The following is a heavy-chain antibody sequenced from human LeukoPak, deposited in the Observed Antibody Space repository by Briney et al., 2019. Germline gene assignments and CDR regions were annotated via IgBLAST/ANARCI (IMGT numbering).Heavy chain of an antibody. CDR1: GSSISNFY. J-gene: IGHJ4*02. Sequence: SETLSLTCTVSGSSISNFYWSWIRQPAGKGLEWVGRIYTSGSTNYNPSLKSRITMSVDTSKNQFSLRLSSVTAADTAVYYCARGRYGSGTYFFDYWGQGTLVTVSS. CDR2: IYTSGST. V-gene: IGHV4-4*07. D-gene: IGHD3-10*01. CDR3: ARGRYGSGTYFFDY.